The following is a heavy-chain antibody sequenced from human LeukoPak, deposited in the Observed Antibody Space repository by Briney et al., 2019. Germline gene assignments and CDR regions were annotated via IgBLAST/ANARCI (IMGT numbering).Heavy chain of an antibody. Sequence: GASVKVSCKASGYTFTAYYIHWVLQAPGQGLEWMGWLNTNGGGTKCAQNFQGRVTMTRDTSINTAYMELSGLRSDDTAVYYCARGTGSSWFDPWGQGTLVTVSS. CDR3: ARGTGSSWFDP. CDR1: GYTFTAYY. D-gene: IGHD1-26*01. CDR2: LNTNGGGT. J-gene: IGHJ5*02. V-gene: IGHV1-2*02.